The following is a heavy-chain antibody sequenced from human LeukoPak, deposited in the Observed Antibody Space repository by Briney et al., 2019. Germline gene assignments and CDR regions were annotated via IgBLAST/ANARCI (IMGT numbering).Heavy chain of an antibody. CDR3: ARRTGDTRFCSRFSCFLPDY. V-gene: IGHV3-30*01. D-gene: IGHD2-2*01. CDR1: GFTFSDFG. Sequence: PGGSLRLSCAASGFTFSDFGMNWVRQAPGKGLEWVASISNGGTVFYADSVKGRFAISRDTSTNTLSLQMNSLRAEDTAVYFCARRTGDTRFCSRFSCFLPDYWGQGTLVTVSS. CDR2: ISNGGTV. J-gene: IGHJ4*02.